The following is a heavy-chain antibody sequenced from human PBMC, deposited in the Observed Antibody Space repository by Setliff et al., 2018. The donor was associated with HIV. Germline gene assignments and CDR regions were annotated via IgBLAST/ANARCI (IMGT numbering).Heavy chain of an antibody. CDR1: GFQFQPYI. V-gene: IGHV3-30*03. Sequence: GGSLRLSCLASGFQFQPYILHWVRQAPGKGLEWAAVISNDALQTYYADSVRGRFTISRDSTKNALYLKFYNPRPEDTAIYYCARARTVDFWSDSLAHWGQGTLVTVS. J-gene: IGHJ4*02. CDR3: ARARTVDFWSDSLAH. D-gene: IGHD3-3*01. CDR2: ISNDALQT.